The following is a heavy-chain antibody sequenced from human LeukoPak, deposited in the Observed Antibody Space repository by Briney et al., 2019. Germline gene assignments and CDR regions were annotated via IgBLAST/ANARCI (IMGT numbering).Heavy chain of an antibody. CDR3: ARDLEYYGSGSYRY. CDR1: GYTFTSYG. CDR2: ISAYNGNT. V-gene: IGHV1-18*01. Sequence: ASVKVSCKASGYTFTSYGISWVRQAPGQGLEWMGWISAYNGNTNYAQKLQGRVTMATDTSTSTAYMELRSLRSDDTAVYYCARDLEYYGSGSYRYWGQGTLVTVSS. J-gene: IGHJ4*02. D-gene: IGHD3-10*01.